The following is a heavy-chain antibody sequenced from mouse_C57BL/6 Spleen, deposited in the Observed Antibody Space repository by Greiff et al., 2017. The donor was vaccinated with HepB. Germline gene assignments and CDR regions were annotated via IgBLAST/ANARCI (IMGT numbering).Heavy chain of an antibody. CDR2: ILPGSGST. Sequence: QVQLKESGAELMKPGASVKLSCKATGYTFTGYWIEWVKQRPGHGLEWIGEILPGSGSTNYNEKFKGKATFTADKSSNTAYMKLSSLTTEDSAIYYCASSYYYGSGPWYFDVWGTGTTVTVSS. CDR1: GYTFTGYW. J-gene: IGHJ1*03. V-gene: IGHV1-9*01. D-gene: IGHD1-1*01. CDR3: ASSYYYGSGPWYFDV.